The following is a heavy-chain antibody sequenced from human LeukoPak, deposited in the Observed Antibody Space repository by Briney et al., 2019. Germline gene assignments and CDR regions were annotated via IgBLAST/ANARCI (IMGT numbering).Heavy chain of an antibody. CDR1: GFTFSSYA. V-gene: IGHV3-23*01. D-gene: IGHD3-16*01. J-gene: IGHJ4*02. CDR2: ISGSGGST. CDR3: AKRGGYYYDYVWGSASGYYFDY. Sequence: GALRLSCAASGFTFSSYAMSWVRQAPGKGLEWVSAISGSGGSTYYADSVKGRFTISRDNSKNTLYLQMNSLRAEDTAVYYCAKRGGYYYDYVWGSASGYYFDYWGQGTLVTVSS.